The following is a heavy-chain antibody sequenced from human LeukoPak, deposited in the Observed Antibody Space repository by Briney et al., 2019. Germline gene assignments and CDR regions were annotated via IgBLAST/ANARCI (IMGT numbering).Heavy chain of an antibody. V-gene: IGHV1-2*02. CDR1: GYTFTGYY. CDR3: ARGKVVAGTGSLAFDI. Sequence: ASVKVSCKASGYTFTGYYMQWVRQAPGQGLEWMGWINPNRGGTNYAQKFQGRVTMTRDTSISTAYMELSRLRSDDTAVYYCARGKVVAGTGSLAFDIWGQGTKVTLPS. J-gene: IGHJ3*02. D-gene: IGHD6-19*01. CDR2: INPNRGGT.